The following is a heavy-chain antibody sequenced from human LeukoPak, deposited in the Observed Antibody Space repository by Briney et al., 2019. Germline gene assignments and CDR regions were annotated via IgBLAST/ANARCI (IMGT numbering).Heavy chain of an antibody. Sequence: GGSLRLFCAASGFTFSSYWMHWVRQAPGKGLVWVSRINSDGSSTSYADSVKGRFTISRDNAKNTLYLQMNSLRAEDTAVYYCARVFRIAVAGTDAFDIWGQGTMVTVSS. J-gene: IGHJ3*02. CDR1: GFTFSSYW. CDR3: ARVFRIAVAGTDAFDI. CDR2: INSDGSST. V-gene: IGHV3-74*01. D-gene: IGHD6-19*01.